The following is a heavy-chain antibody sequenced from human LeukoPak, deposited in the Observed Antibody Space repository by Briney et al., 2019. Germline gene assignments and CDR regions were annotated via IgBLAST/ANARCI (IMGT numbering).Heavy chain of an antibody. Sequence: GRSLRLSCAASGFTVSSNYMSWVRQAPGKGLEWVSVIYSGGSTYYADSVKGRFIISRDYSKNTLYLQMNSLGAEDTAVYYCARDRDSSGWVKIWGQGTMVTVSS. CDR1: GFTVSSNY. D-gene: IGHD6-19*01. CDR2: IYSGGST. CDR3: ARDRDSSGWVKI. J-gene: IGHJ3*02. V-gene: IGHV3-66*01.